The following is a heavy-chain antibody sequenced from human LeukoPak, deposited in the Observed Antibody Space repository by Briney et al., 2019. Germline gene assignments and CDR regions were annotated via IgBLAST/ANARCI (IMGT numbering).Heavy chain of an antibody. CDR2: ISGSGGST. J-gene: IGHJ4*02. Sequence: PGGSLRLSCAASGFTFSSYAISWVRQAPGKGLEWVSAISGSGGSTFYADSVKGRFTISRDNSKNTLDLQMNSLRAEDTAVYYCAKEYDSSGYSYWGQGTLVTVSS. D-gene: IGHD3-22*01. CDR1: GFTFSSYA. CDR3: AKEYDSSGYSY. V-gene: IGHV3-23*01.